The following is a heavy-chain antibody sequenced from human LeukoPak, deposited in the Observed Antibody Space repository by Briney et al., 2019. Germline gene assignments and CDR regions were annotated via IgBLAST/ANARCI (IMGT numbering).Heavy chain of an antibody. CDR3: AKDGHCTNGVCYRLYYFDY. Sequence: GGSLRLSCAASGFTFSSYGMHWVRQAPGKGLEWVAFIRYDGSNKYYADSVKGRFTISRDNSKNTLYLQMNSLRAEDTAVYYCAKDGHCTNGVCYRLYYFDYWGQGTLVTVSS. CDR1: GFTFSSYG. CDR2: IRYDGSNK. V-gene: IGHV3-30*02. D-gene: IGHD2-8*01. J-gene: IGHJ4*02.